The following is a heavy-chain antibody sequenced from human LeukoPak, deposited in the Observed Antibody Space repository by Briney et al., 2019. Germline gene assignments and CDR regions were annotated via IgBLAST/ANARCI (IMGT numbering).Heavy chain of an antibody. Sequence: PGGSLRLSCVASGIPFSVSGMHWVRQDPGKGLEWVTFIQYDGFHKYYAKSVEGRFTISRDNSRNTVYLQMNSLRGGDTGIYYCVREGSSRKFGVFDVWGQGTMVTVSS. V-gene: IGHV3-30*02. CDR2: IQYDGFHK. CDR3: VREGSSRKFGVFDV. D-gene: IGHD6-6*01. J-gene: IGHJ3*01. CDR1: GIPFSVSG.